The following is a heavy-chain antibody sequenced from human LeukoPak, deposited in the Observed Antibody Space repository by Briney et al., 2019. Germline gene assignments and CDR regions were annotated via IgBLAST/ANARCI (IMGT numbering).Heavy chain of an antibody. CDR1: GFTFSSYA. CDR2: ISGSGGST. CDR3: AKDREYSYGYADY. D-gene: IGHD5-18*01. Sequence: GGSLRLSCAASGFTFSSYAMSWVRQAPGKGLEWVSAISGSGGSTYYADYVKGRFPISRDNSKNTLYLQVNSLRAEDTAVYYCAKDREYSYGYADYWGQGTLVTVSS. J-gene: IGHJ4*02. V-gene: IGHV3-23*01.